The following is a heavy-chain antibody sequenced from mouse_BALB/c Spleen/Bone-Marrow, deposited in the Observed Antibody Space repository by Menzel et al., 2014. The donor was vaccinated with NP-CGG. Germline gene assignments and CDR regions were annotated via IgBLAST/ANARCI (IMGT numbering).Heavy chain of an antibody. CDR2: IDPANGNT. Sequence: EVKLVESGAELVKPGASVKLSCTASGFNIKDTFMHWVKQRPDQGLEWIGRIDPANGNTKYDPKFQGKATIKADTSSNTAYLQRNSLTSEDTAVYYCAGSRRDFDYVAYWGQGTLVTVSA. J-gene: IGHJ3*01. V-gene: IGHV14-3*02. CDR3: AGSRRDFDYVAY. D-gene: IGHD2-4*01. CDR1: GFNIKDTF.